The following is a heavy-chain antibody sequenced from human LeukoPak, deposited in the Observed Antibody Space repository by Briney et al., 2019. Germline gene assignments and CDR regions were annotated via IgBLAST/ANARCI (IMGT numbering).Heavy chain of an antibody. CDR3: ARGRSYEYGDYDY. CDR2: IYHSGST. CDR1: GGSISSGGYY. Sequence: SQTLSLTCTVSGGSISSGGYYWSWIRQPPGKGLEWIWYIYHSGSTYYNPSLKSRVTISVDRSKNQFSLNLNSVTAADTALYYCARGRSYEYGDYDYWGQGTLVTVSS. V-gene: IGHV4-30-2*01. D-gene: IGHD3-16*01. J-gene: IGHJ4*02.